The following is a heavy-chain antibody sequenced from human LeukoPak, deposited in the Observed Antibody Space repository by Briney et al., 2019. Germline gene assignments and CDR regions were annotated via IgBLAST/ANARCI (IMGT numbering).Heavy chain of an antibody. V-gene: IGHV4-59*01. CDR1: GGSIGRYY. D-gene: IGHD4/OR15-4a*01. Sequence: SETLSLTCTVSGGSIGRYYWSWIRQSPAKGLEWIGYIYYSGTTNYNPSLKSRVTISVDTSKNQFSLKLSSVTAADTAVYYCAREDPQTRVPEGMDVWGQGTTVTVSS. CDR3: AREDPQTRVPEGMDV. CDR2: IYYSGTT. J-gene: IGHJ6*02.